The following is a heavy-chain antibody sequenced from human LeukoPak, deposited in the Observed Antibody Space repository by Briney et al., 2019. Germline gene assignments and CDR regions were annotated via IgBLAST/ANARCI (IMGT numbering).Heavy chain of an antibody. J-gene: IGHJ4*02. CDR3: ARGDYGGHITVLGS. CDR2: MNPNSGQT. CDR1: GYIFTDHD. Sequence: GASVKVSCNPSGYIFTDHDINWVRQAPGQGLEWMGWMNPNSGQTGYAQKFLGRATMTRSTSTSTAYMELHSLKFEDTAIYYCARGDYGGHITVLGSWGQGTLVTVSS. D-gene: IGHD4-23*01. V-gene: IGHV1-8*01.